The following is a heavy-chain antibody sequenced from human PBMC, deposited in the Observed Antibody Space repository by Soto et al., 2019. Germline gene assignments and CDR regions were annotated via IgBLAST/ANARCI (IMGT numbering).Heavy chain of an antibody. J-gene: IGHJ6*02. D-gene: IGHD2-2*03. V-gene: IGHV1-8*01. CDR2: MNPNSGNT. Sequence: QVQLVQSGAEVKKPGASVKVSCKASGYTFTSYDINWVRQAPGQGLEWMGWMNPNSGNTGYAQKFQGRVTMTTNTHLRTAYMGLSSLRSEDKALYYWARGPDKWIRKGGRDFWGQGTTVTVSS. CDR1: GYTFTSYD. CDR3: ARGPDKWIRKGGRDF.